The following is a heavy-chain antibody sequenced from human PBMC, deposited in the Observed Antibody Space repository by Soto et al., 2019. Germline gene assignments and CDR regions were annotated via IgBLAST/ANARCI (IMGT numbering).Heavy chain of an antibody. J-gene: IGHJ4*02. D-gene: IGHD3-3*01. CDR1: GFTFSSYA. CDR2: ISDSGGST. V-gene: IGHV3-23*01. CDR3: PKPYDFWTRLGY. Sequence: GSLRLSCAASGFTFSSYAMNWVRQAPGKGLEWVSGISDSGGSTYYADSLKGRFAISRDNSKNTLYLQMISLTAEDTAVYYCPKPYDFWTRLGYWGEGTLVAVFS.